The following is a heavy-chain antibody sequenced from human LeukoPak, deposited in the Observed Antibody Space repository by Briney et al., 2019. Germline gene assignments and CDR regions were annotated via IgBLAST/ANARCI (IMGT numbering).Heavy chain of an antibody. D-gene: IGHD4/OR15-4a*01. Sequence: GGSQRLSCAASGFTFSSYTMNWVRQPPGKGLEWVSFISSTSSYIYYADAVRGRFTISRDNATNSPYMQMNSLTVEDTSVCYCVRSPSDYGDGLDFWGQGSLVTVSS. J-gene: IGHJ4*02. CDR2: ISSTSSYI. V-gene: IGHV3-21*01. CDR1: GFTFSSYT. CDR3: VRSPSDYGDGLDF.